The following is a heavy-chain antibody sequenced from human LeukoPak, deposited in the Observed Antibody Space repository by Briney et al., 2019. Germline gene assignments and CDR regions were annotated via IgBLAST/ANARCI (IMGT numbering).Heavy chain of an antibody. Sequence: GALRLSCAASGFTFSSYSMNWVRQAPGKGLEWVSSISSSSSYIYYADSVKGRFTISRDNAKNSLYLQMNSLRAEDTAVYYCARRPYYYDSLDYWGQGALVTVSS. J-gene: IGHJ4*02. CDR2: ISSSSSYI. V-gene: IGHV3-21*01. CDR3: ARRPYYYDSLDY. D-gene: IGHD3-22*01. CDR1: GFTFSSYS.